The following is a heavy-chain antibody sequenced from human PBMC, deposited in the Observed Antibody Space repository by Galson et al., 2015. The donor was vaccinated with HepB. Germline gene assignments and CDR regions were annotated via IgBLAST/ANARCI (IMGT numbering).Heavy chain of an antibody. CDR3: AADPHRTTVTTILF. CDR2: YAPEDGET. D-gene: IGHD4-17*01. J-gene: IGHJ4*02. V-gene: IGHV1-24*01. Sequence: SVKVSCKVSGHTLTELSVHWVRLIPGKGLEWMGGYAPEDGETIYEQKFQGTFTMTEDTSTAYMHLNNLGYDDTAFYYCAADPHRTTVTTILFWGQGTLVAVSS. CDR1: GHTLTELS.